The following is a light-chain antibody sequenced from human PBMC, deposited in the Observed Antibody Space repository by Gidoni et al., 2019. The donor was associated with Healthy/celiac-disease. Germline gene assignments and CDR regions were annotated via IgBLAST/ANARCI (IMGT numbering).Light chain of an antibody. CDR2: DVS. Sequence: QSALTQPASVSGSPGQSITISCTGTSSDVGGYNYVSWYQQHPGKAPKLMIYDVSIRPSGVSNRFSGSESGNTASLTISGLQAEDEADYYCNSYTSSSTLVFGGGTKLTVL. CDR3: NSYTSSSTLV. CDR1: SSDVGGYNY. J-gene: IGLJ2*01. V-gene: IGLV2-14*03.